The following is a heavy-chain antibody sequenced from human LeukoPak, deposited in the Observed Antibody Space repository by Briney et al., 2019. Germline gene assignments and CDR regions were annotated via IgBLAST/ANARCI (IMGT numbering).Heavy chain of an antibody. Sequence: GPVKVSCKASGYSFSDSGINWVRQAPGQGLEWMGWISAYSGNTYFAQKFQGRVTLTTDTSTSTGYMELRTLRSDDTAVYYCARGENPLDAFDIWGQGTMVTVSS. V-gene: IGHV1-18*01. CDR3: ARGENPLDAFDI. J-gene: IGHJ3*02. CDR1: GYSFSDSG. CDR2: ISAYSGNT.